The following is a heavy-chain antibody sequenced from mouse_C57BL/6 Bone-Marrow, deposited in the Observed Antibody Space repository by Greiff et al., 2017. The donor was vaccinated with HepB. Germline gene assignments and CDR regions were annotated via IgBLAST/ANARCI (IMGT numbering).Heavy chain of an antibody. D-gene: IGHD2-3*01. Sequence: QVQLQQPGAELVKPGASVKLSCKASGYTFTSYWMQWVKQRPGQGLEWIGEIDPSDSYTNYNQKFKGKATLTVDTSSSTAYMQLSSLTSEDSAVYYCARDGDPHWYFEVWGTGTTVTVSS. CDR1: GYTFTSYW. V-gene: IGHV1-50*01. CDR2: IDPSDSYT. J-gene: IGHJ1*03. CDR3: ARDGDPHWYFEV.